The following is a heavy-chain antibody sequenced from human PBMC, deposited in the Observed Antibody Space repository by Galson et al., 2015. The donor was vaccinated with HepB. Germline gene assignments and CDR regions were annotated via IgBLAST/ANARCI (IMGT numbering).Heavy chain of an antibody. CDR1: GYTFTSYG. Sequence: SVKVSCKASGYTFTSYGISWVRQAPGQGREWMGWISAYNGNTNYAPKLQGRVTMTTDTSTSTAYMELRSLRSDDTAVYYCARTGRSITMVRGSPRSSDYWGQGTLVTVSS. V-gene: IGHV1-18*04. J-gene: IGHJ4*02. CDR2: ISAYNGNT. D-gene: IGHD3-10*01. CDR3: ARTGRSITMVRGSPRSSDY.